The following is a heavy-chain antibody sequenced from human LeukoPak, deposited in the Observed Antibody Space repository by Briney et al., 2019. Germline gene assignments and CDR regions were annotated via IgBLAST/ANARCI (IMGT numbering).Heavy chain of an antibody. Sequence: SETLSLTCSVSGGSISPYYWSWIRQPPGKGLEWLGYVSYRGHTNYNPSLKSRVTISVDTSKNQFSLKLSSVTAADTAVYYCARDRHYDSSGYFAYFDYWGQGTLVTVSS. D-gene: IGHD3-22*01. V-gene: IGHV4-59*01. CDR2: VSYRGHT. CDR3: ARDRHYDSSGYFAYFDY. CDR1: GGSISPYY. J-gene: IGHJ4*02.